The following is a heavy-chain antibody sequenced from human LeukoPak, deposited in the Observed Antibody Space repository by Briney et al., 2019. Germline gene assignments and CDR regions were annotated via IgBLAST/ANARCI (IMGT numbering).Heavy chain of an antibody. CDR3: AREYSSSWPLYYFDY. CDR1: GFTFSSYE. J-gene: IGHJ4*02. D-gene: IGHD6-13*01. Sequence: GGSLRLSCAASGFTFSSYEMNWVRQAPGKGLEWVSYISSSGSTIYYADSVKGRFTISRDNAKNSLYLQMNSLRAEDTAVYYCAREYSSSWPLYYFDYWGQGTLVTVSS. CDR2: ISSSGSTI. V-gene: IGHV3-48*03.